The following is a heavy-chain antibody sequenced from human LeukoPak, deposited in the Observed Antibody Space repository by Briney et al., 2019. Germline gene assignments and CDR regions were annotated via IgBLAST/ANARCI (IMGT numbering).Heavy chain of an antibody. CDR3: AKDRRYGGNSDFDY. Sequence: PGRSLRLSCAASGFTFDDYAMHWVRQAPGKGLEWVSGISWNSGSIGYADSVKGRFTISRDNAKNSLYLQMNSLRAEDTALYYCAKDRRYGGNSDFDYWGQGTLVTVSS. CDR2: ISWNSGSI. J-gene: IGHJ4*02. V-gene: IGHV3-9*01. CDR1: GFTFDDYA. D-gene: IGHD4-23*01.